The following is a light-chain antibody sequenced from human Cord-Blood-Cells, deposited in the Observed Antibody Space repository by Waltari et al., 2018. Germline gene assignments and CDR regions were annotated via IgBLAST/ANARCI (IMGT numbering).Light chain of an antibody. CDR1: TSAVVGFNY. Sequence: QSPLTQPAPVPGSPGQSFTTPSPETTSAVVGFNYSPWYQQHPGKAPKLMIYDVSKRPSGVSNRFSGSKSGNTASLTISGLQAEDEADYYCSSYTSSSTLFGGGTKLTVL. CDR3: SSYTSSSTL. CDR2: DVS. J-gene: IGLJ2*01. V-gene: IGLV2-14*01.